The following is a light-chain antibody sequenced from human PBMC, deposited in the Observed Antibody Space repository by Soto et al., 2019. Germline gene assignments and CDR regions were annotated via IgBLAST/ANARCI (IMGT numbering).Light chain of an antibody. CDR3: QHDYNLLT. J-gene: IGKJ4*01. Sequence: EIVLTQSPDTLSLSPVERATLSFRASQNFGSTSLAWYQQKRGQAPRFLIYGASTRATAIPARFSGSGSGTDFTLTVSSLQPEDFAVYYCQHDYNLLTFGGGTKVDIK. V-gene: IGKV3D-7*01. CDR1: QNFGSTS. CDR2: GAS.